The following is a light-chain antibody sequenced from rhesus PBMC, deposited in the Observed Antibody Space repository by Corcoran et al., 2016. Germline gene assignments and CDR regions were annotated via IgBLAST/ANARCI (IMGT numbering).Light chain of an antibody. CDR1: QGISSW. CDR2: AAS. J-gene: IGKJ1*01. V-gene: IGKV1-19*01. CDR3: QQYYGYPWT. Sequence: DIQMTQSPSSLSASVGDRVTITCQARQGISSWLAWYQQKPGKAPKLRIYAASSFQSGVPSRFSGSASGTVFTLPISSLQPEYFATYYCQQYYGYPWTFGRGTKVEIK.